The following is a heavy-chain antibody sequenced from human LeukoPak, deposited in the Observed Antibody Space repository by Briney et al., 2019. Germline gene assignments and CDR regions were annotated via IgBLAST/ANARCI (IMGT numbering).Heavy chain of an antibody. CDR1: RYRFTSYW. J-gene: IGHJ4*02. CDR3: ARDSSSWNGEIDY. V-gene: IGHV5-51*01. Sequence: GESLKISRNGSRYRFTSYWIGWVRPMPGKGLEWMGIIYPGDSDTRYSPSFQGQVTISADKSISTAYLQWSSLKASDTAMYYCARDSSSWNGEIDYWGQGTLVTVSS. D-gene: IGHD6-13*01. CDR2: IYPGDSDT.